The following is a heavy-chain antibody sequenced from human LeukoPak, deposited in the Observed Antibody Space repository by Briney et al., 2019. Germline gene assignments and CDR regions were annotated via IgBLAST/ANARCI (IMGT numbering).Heavy chain of an antibody. CDR2: TNPSGGST. V-gene: IGHV1-46*01. D-gene: IGHD3-22*01. Sequence: ASVKVSCKASGYTFTSYYMHWVRQAPGQGLEWMGITNPSGGSTSYAQKFQGRVTMTRDTSTSTVYMELSSLRSEDTAVYYCARDQSRRGYYYDSSGYYYPPDYWGQGTLVTVSS. CDR1: GYTFTSYY. CDR3: ARDQSRRGYYYDSSGYYYPPDY. J-gene: IGHJ4*02.